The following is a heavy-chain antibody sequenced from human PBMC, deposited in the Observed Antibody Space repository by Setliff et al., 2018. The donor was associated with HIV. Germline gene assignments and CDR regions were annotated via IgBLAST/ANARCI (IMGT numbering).Heavy chain of an antibody. Sequence: SLTCTVSGGSISGYYWSWVRQPPEKRLELIGFIHYSGSSDYDPSLKSRITISVDMSRNQFSLVLSPVTAADTAVYYCARFQAWQLGRRGGYYYYMDVWGKGTTVTVSS. J-gene: IGHJ6*03. CDR1: GGSISGYY. CDR3: ARFQAWQLGRRGGYYYYMDV. D-gene: IGHD1-1*01. V-gene: IGHV4-59*01. CDR2: IHYSGSS.